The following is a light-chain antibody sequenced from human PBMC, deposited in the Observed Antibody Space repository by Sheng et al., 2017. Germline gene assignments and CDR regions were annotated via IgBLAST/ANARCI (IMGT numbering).Light chain of an antibody. CDR2: DIS. J-gene: IGKJ3*01. CDR3: QQYGSSPFT. Sequence: EIVLTQSPATLSLSPGERASLSCRASQSVTTYLAWYQHKPGQAPRLLISDISNRATDTPARFSGSGSGTDFTLTISRLEPEDFAVYYCQQYGSSPFTFGPGTKVDIK. V-gene: IGKV3-20*01. CDR1: QSVTTY.